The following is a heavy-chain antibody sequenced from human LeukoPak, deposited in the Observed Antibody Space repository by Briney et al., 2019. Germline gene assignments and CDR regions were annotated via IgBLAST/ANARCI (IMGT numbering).Heavy chain of an antibody. V-gene: IGHV3-30-3*01. CDR2: ISYDGSNK. CDR1: GFTFSSYA. Sequence: TGGSLRLSCAASGFTFSSYAMHWVRQAPGKGLEWVTVISYDGSNKYYADSVKGRSTISRDNAKNSLYLQMNSLRAEDTAVYYCARDDRTTVTFDYWGQGTLVTVSS. D-gene: IGHD4-17*01. CDR3: ARDDRTTVTFDY. J-gene: IGHJ4*02.